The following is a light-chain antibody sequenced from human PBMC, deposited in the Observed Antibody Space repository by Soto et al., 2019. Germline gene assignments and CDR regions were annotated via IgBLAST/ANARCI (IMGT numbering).Light chain of an antibody. CDR1: QSVSSN. Sequence: EIVMTQSPATLSVSPGERATLSCRASQSVSSNLAWYQQKPGQAPRLLIYGASTRATGIPARFSGSGSGTEFTLTISSLQSEDFATYYCQQANSFPTFGQGTKLEIK. V-gene: IGKV3-15*01. CDR2: GAS. CDR3: QQANSFPT. J-gene: IGKJ2*01.